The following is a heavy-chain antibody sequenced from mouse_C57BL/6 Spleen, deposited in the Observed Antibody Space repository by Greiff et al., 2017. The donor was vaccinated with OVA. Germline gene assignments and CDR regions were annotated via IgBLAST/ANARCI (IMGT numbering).Heavy chain of an antibody. CDR3: ARDGYYPSYAMDY. V-gene: IGHV5-6*01. Sequence: EVKLVESGGDLVKPGGSLKLSCAASGFTFSSYGMSWVRQTPDKRLEWVATISSGGSYTYYPDSVKGRFTISRDNAKNTLYLQMSSLKSEDTAMYYCARDGYYPSYAMDYWGQGTSVTVSS. D-gene: IGHD2-3*01. J-gene: IGHJ4*01. CDR2: ISSGGSYT. CDR1: GFTFSSYG.